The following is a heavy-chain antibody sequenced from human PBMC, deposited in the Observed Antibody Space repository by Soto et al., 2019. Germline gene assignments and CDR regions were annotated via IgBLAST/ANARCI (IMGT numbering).Heavy chain of an antibody. CDR3: ARVDYGDYYFDY. J-gene: IGHJ4*02. CDR2: IWYDGSNK. D-gene: IGHD4-17*01. V-gene: IGHV3-33*01. Sequence: VAVIWYDGSNKYYADSVKGRFTISRDNSKNTLYLQMNSLRAEDTAVYYCARVDYGDYYFDYWGQGTLVTVSS.